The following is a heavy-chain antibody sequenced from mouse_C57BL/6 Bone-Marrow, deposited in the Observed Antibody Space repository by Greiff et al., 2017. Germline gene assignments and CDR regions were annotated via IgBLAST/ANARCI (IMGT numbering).Heavy chain of an antibody. D-gene: IGHD2-3*01. CDR1: GYSITSGYD. CDR3: AGTLDGYYAMDD. Sequence: VQLQQSGPGMVKPSQSLSLTCTVTGYSITSGYDWHWIRHFPGNKLEWMGYISYSGSTNYNPSLKSRISITHDTSKNHFFLKLNSVTTEDTATYYCAGTLDGYYAMDDWGQGTSVTVSS. J-gene: IGHJ4*01. CDR2: ISYSGST. V-gene: IGHV3-1*01.